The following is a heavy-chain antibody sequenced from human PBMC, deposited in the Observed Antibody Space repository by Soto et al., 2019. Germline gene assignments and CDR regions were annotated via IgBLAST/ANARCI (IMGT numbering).Heavy chain of an antibody. Sequence: GGSLRLSCAASGFTFSSYSMNWVRQAPGKGLEWVSYISSSSSTIYYADSVKGRFTISRDNAKNSLYLQMSSLRDEDTAVYYCAILRGYYDSSGYPPAPDFDYWGQGTLVTVSS. V-gene: IGHV3-48*02. D-gene: IGHD3-22*01. CDR1: GFTFSSYS. CDR2: ISSSSSTI. J-gene: IGHJ4*02. CDR3: AILRGYYDSSGYPPAPDFDY.